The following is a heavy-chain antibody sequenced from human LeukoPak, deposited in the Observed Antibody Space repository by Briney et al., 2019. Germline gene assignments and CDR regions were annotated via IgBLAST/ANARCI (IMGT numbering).Heavy chain of an antibody. CDR3: ARGGSGSYYYYFYYMDV. V-gene: IGHV3-30*01. CDR2: ISYDGSNK. CDR1: GFTFSSHA. J-gene: IGHJ6*03. D-gene: IGHD3-10*01. Sequence: PGGCLRLSCAASGFTFSSHAIHWVRQAPGKGLEWVSIISYDGSNKYYADSVKGRFTISRDNSKNTLYLQINSLSTEDTAVYYCARGGSGSYYYYFYYMDVWGKGTTVTVSS.